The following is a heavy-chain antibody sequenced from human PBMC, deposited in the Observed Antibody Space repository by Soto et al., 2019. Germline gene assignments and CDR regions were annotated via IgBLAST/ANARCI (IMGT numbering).Heavy chain of an antibody. D-gene: IGHD2-15*01. CDR2: ISSTSTYI. CDR3: ARDLAVTATGPSLDY. V-gene: IGHV3-21*01. CDR1: GFTFRTYS. Sequence: GSLRLSCAASGFTFRTYSMNLVRQAPGKGLEGVSAISSTSTYIFYADSVKGRFTISRDNAKNSLYLQMNSLRAEDTAVYYCARDLAVTATGPSLDYWGQGTPVTVSS. J-gene: IGHJ4*02.